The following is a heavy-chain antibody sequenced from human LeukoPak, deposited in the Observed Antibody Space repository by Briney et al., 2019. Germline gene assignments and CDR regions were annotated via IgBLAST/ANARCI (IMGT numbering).Heavy chain of an antibody. V-gene: IGHV3-74*01. J-gene: IGHJ6*02. CDR3: VTASQYYHIMDV. CDR1: GFTFSSYW. CDR2: IKSDGSST. Sequence: GSLRLSCAASGFTFSSYWMYWVRQAPGKGLVWDSQIKSDGSSTNYADSVKGRFTISRDNAKNTLYLQMNSLRAEDTAVYYCVTASQYYHIMDVWGQGTTVTVSS.